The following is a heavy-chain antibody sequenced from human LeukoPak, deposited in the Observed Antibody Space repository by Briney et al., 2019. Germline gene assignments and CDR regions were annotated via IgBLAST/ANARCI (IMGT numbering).Heavy chain of an antibody. J-gene: IGHJ1*01. CDR3: AKDGQTGEWELEH. V-gene: IGHV3-23*01. Sequence: GGSLRLSCAASGFTFTRHAMTWVRQAPGKGLDYVSTITGSGSSTYYANSVKGRFTVSRDNSKNTVYLQMNSLRADDTAIYYCAKDGQTGEWELEHWGQGTLVTASS. CDR1: GFTFTRHA. CDR2: ITGSGSST. D-gene: IGHD7-27*01.